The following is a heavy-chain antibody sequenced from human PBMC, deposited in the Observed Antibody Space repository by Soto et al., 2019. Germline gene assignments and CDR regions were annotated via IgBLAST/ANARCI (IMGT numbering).Heavy chain of an antibody. CDR1: GLIVTNNY. J-gene: IGHJ5*02. V-gene: IGHV3-53*01. CDR2: IYAGGNT. Sequence: VGSLRLSCSVSGLIVTNNYITWVRQAPGKGLEWVSIIYAGGNTFYADSVKGRFTISRDRLKNTVYLQMSSLRTEDTAMYYCASGSTIAARLGWNWFHPWGQGTLVTVSS. D-gene: IGHD6-6*01. CDR3: ASGSTIAARLGWNWFHP.